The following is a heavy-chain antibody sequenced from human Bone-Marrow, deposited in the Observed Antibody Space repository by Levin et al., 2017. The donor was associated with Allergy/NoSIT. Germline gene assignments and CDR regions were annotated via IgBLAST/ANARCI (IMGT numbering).Heavy chain of an antibody. J-gene: IGHJ6*03. V-gene: IGHV4-34*01. Sequence: SETLSLTCAVYGGSFSGYYWSWIRQPPGKGLEWIGEINHSGSTNYNPSLKSRVTISVDTSKNQFSLKLSSVTAADTAVYYCARVYGGVYYYYYYMDVWGKGTTVTVSS. CDR3: ARVYGGVYYYYYYMDV. D-gene: IGHD4-17*01. CDR1: GGSFSGYY. CDR2: INHSGST.